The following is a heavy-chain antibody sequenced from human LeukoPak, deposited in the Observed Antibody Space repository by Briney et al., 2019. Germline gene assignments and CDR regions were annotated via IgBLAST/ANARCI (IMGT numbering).Heavy chain of an antibody. V-gene: IGHV4-39*01. CDR3: ARRLVGELLSWFDP. CDR2: IYYSGST. Sequence: SETLSLTCTVSGGSISSSSYYWGWIRQPPGKGLEWIGSIYYSGSTYYNPSLKSRVTISVDTSKNQFSLKLSSVTAADTAVYYCARRLVGELLSWFDPWGQGTLVTVSS. CDR1: GGSISSSSYY. J-gene: IGHJ5*02. D-gene: IGHD3-10*01.